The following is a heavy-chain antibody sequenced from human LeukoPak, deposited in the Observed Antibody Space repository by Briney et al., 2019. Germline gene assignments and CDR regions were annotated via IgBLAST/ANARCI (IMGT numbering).Heavy chain of an antibody. D-gene: IGHD6-19*01. V-gene: IGHV3-20*04. CDR3: ARAGEQWSLYYYYMDV. CDR1: GFTFDDYG. J-gene: IGHJ6*03. CDR2: INWNGGST. Sequence: GGSLRLSCAASGFTFDDYGMSWVRQAPGKGLEWVSGINWNGGSTGYADSVKGRFTISRDNAKNSLYLQMNSLRAEDTALYYCARAGEQWSLYYYYMDVWGKGTTVTVSS.